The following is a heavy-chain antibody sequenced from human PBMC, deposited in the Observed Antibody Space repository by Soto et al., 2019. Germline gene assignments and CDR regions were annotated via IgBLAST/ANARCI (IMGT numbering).Heavy chain of an antibody. D-gene: IGHD3-10*01. Sequence: SETLSLTCTVSGGSISSYYWSWIRQPPGKGLEWIGYIYYSGSTNYNPSLKSRVTISVDTSKNQFSLKLSSVTAADTAVYYCARGGYYGSGSYYTRSYYYYGMDVWGQGTTVTVS. V-gene: IGHV4-59*01. CDR2: IYYSGST. CDR3: ARGGYYGSGSYYTRSYYYYGMDV. J-gene: IGHJ6*02. CDR1: GGSISSYY.